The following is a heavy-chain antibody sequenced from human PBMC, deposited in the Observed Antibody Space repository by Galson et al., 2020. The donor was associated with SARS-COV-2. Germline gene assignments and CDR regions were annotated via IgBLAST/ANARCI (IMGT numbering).Heavy chain of an antibody. CDR2: ISPSSDYT. Sequence: GGSLRLSCTASGLIFSDFYMTWIRQAPGKGLEWISYISPSSDYTNYADSVRGRFTISRDNTKTSLFLHMDSQRAEDTAVYYCAGSHKNFWYNFDNWGQGALVTVSS. CDR1: GLIFSDFY. J-gene: IGHJ4*02. CDR3: AGSHKNFWYNFDN. V-gene: IGHV3-11*03. D-gene: IGHD6-13*01.